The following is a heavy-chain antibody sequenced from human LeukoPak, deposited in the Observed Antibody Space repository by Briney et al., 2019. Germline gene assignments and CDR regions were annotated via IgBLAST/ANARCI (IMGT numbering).Heavy chain of an antibody. CDR1: GGSFSGYY. J-gene: IGHJ4*02. CDR2: INHSGST. Sequence: KPSETLSLTCAVYGGSFSGYYWSWIRQPPGKGLEWIGEINHSGSTNYNPSLKSRVTISVDTSKNQFSLKLSSVTAADTAVYYCARGGPERRDGYNPEFDYWGQGTLVTVSS. V-gene: IGHV4-34*01. CDR3: ARGGPERRDGYNPEFDY. D-gene: IGHD5-24*01.